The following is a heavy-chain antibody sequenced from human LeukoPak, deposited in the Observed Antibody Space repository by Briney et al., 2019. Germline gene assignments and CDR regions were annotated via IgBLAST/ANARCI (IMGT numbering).Heavy chain of an antibody. CDR1: GFTFSSYS. D-gene: IGHD1-26*01. CDR3: ARIVGTSSDY. J-gene: IGHJ4*02. Sequence: GGSLRLSCAASGFTFSSYSMNWVRQAPGKGLEWVSYISSSSSTIYYADSVKGRFTISRDNAKNSLYLQMNSLRAEDTAVYYCARIVGTSSDYWGQGTLVTVSS. V-gene: IGHV3-48*01. CDR2: ISSSSSTI.